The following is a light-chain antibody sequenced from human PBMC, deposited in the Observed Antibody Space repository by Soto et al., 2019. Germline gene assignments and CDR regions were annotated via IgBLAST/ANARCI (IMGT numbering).Light chain of an antibody. CDR2: EES. J-gene: IGKJ4*01. CDR1: QAITNN. V-gene: IGKV1-9*01. Sequence: DIHLTQSPSSLSASVGDRCTTACRASQAITNNLAWYQQKPGNPPKLLIYEESTLHSGVPSRFSGRRVGTQFILTIDSLQPEDFATYYCQQVKSYPQTFGGGTKVDI. CDR3: QQVKSYPQT.